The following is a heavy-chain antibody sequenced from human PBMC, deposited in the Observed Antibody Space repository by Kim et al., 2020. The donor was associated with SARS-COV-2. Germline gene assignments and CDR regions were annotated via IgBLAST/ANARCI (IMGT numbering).Heavy chain of an antibody. CDR3: ARGMTAADTKFNWFDP. CDR1: GGSFSGYY. Sequence: SETLSLTCAVYGGSFSGYYWSWIRQPPGKGLEWIGEINHSGSTNYNPSLKSRVTISVDTSKNQFSLKLSSVTAADTAVYYCARGMTAADTKFNWFDPWGQGTLVTVSS. V-gene: IGHV4-34*01. CDR2: INHSGST. J-gene: IGHJ5*02. D-gene: IGHD6-13*01.